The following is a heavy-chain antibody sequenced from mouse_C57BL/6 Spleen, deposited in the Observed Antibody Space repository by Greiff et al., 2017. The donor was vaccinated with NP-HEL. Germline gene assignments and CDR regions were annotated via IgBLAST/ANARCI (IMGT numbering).Heavy chain of an antibody. CDR3: ARSGVYYDYDGYAMDY. J-gene: IGHJ4*01. Sequence: VQLQQSGAELARPGASVKLSCKASGYTFTSYGISWVKQRTGQGLEWIGEIYPRSGNTYYNEKFKGKATLTADKSSSTAYMELRSLTSEDSAVYFCARSGVYYDYDGYAMDYWGQGASVTVSS. CDR2: IYPRSGNT. CDR1: GYTFTSYG. D-gene: IGHD2-4*01. V-gene: IGHV1-81*01.